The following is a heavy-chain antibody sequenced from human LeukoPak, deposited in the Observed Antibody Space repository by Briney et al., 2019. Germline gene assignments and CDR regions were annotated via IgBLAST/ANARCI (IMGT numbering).Heavy chain of an antibody. D-gene: IGHD4-17*01. J-gene: IGHJ4*02. CDR1: GGSISSFY. V-gene: IGHV4-59*01. CDR2: IYSSGST. Sequence: PSETLSLTCTVSGGSISSFYWTWLRQSPGKGLEWIGYIYSSGSTKYNPSLKSRVSISLDTSRNQFSLKLSPVTAADTAVYYCARDSGDYTFNYWGQGTLVTVSS. CDR3: ARDSGDYTFNY.